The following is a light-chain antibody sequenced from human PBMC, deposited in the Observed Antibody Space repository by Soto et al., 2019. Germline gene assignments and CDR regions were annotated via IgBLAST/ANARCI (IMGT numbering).Light chain of an antibody. Sequence: DIQMTQSPASLSASVGDRVTITCRASQTISGYLNWYQKKPGKAPTLLIYAASTLQSGVPSRFSGSRSGTDFTLTISSLQPEDFASYYCQQSSRTPWTFGQGTKVEIK. CDR3: QQSSRTPWT. CDR1: QTISGY. CDR2: AAS. V-gene: IGKV1-39*01. J-gene: IGKJ1*01.